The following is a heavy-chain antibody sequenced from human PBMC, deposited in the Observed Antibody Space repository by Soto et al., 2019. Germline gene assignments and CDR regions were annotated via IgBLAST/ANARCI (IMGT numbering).Heavy chain of an antibody. CDR2: IEYNAKNR. CDR3: AKEGDYYCSGPRCCRYYGLDV. V-gene: IGHV3-30*02. Sequence: PWGSLRLSCTASGFTFNSYGIHWVRQAPGKGLEWLALIEYNAKNRFYSDSVKGRFSISRDNSRNTVYLQINSLRAEDTAVYYFAKEGDYYCSGPRCCRYYGLDVWGQGTTVPVSS. J-gene: IGHJ6*02. D-gene: IGHD2-15*01. CDR1: GFTFNSYG.